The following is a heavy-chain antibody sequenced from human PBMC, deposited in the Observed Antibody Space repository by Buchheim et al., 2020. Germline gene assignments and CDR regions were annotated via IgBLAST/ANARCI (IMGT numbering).Heavy chain of an antibody. CDR1: GFTFSSYS. V-gene: IGHV3-21*01. CDR3: ARADLTIFGVVNDYGMDV. D-gene: IGHD3-3*01. CDR2: ISSSSRYI. J-gene: IGHJ6*02. Sequence: EVQLVESGGGLVKPGGSLRLSCAASGFTFSSYSMNWVRQAPGKGLEWVSSISSSSRYIYYADSVKGRFTISRDNAKNSLYLQMNSLRAEDTAVYYCARADLTIFGVVNDYGMDVWGQGTT.